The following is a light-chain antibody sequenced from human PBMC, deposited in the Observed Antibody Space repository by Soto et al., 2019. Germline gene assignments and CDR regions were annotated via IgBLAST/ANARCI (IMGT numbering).Light chain of an antibody. CDR1: SSDVGSYNL. Sequence: QSALTQPASVSGSPGQSITISCTGTSSDVGSYNLVSWYQQHTGKAPKLMIYEVSKRPSGVSNRFSGSKSGNTASLTISGLQAEDEADYYCCSYAGSITFVVFGGGTKLTVL. J-gene: IGLJ2*01. V-gene: IGLV2-23*02. CDR3: CSYAGSITFVV. CDR2: EVS.